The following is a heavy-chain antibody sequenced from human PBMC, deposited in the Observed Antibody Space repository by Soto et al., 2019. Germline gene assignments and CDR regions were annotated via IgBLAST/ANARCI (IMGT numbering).Heavy chain of an antibody. CDR2: IYYSGST. J-gene: IGHJ6*02. Sequence: SETLSLTCTVSGGSISSYYWSWIRQPPGKGLEWIGYIYYSGSTNYNPSLKSRVTISVDTSKNQFSLKLSSVIAADSAVYYCAINADVWGQGTTVTV. V-gene: IGHV4-59*08. CDR1: GGSISSYY. CDR3: AINADV.